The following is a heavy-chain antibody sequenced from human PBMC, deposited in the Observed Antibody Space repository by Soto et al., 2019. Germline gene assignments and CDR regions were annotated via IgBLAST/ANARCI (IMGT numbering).Heavy chain of an antibody. Sequence: SETLSLTCTVSGGSISSYYWSWIRQPPGKGLEWIGYIYYSGSTNYNPSLKSRVTLSVDTSKNQFSLKLGSVTAADTAVYYCARGSSGYYFPFDYWGQGTLVTVSS. D-gene: IGHD3-22*01. CDR3: ARGSSGYYFPFDY. J-gene: IGHJ4*02. CDR1: GGSISSYY. V-gene: IGHV4-59*01. CDR2: IYYSGST.